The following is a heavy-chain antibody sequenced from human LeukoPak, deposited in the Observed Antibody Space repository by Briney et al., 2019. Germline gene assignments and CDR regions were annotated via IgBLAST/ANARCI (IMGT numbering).Heavy chain of an antibody. V-gene: IGHV3-21*01. CDR1: GGTLSSYG. J-gene: IGHJ4*02. CDR3: ATLPPNYDSSGYSYLQDY. D-gene: IGHD3-22*01. CDR2: ISSSSTYI. Sequence: GGSLRPSCSPPGGTLSSYGRERGWYAGGPGLKKKKTISSSSTYIYYADSVKGRFTISRDNAKSSLYLQMNSLRAEDTAVYYCATLPPNYDSSGYSYLQDYWGQGTLVTVSS.